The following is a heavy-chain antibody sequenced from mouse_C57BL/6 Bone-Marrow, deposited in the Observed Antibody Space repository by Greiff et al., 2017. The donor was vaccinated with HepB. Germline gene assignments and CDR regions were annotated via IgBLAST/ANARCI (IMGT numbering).Heavy chain of an antibody. CDR3: ARDRYYGSSYGFDV. CDR2: INYDGSST. V-gene: IGHV5-16*01. CDR1: GFTFSDYY. D-gene: IGHD1-1*01. Sequence: DVMLVESEGGLVQPGSSMKLSCTASGFTFSDYYMAWVRQVPEKGLEWVANINYDGSSTYYLDSLKSRFIISRDNAKNILYLQMSSLKSEDTATYYCARDRYYGSSYGFDVWGTGTTVTVSS. J-gene: IGHJ1*03.